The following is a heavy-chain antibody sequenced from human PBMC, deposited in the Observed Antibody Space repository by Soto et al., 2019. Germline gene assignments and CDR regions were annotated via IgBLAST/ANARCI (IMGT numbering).Heavy chain of an antibody. V-gene: IGHV4-34*01. CDR1: GGSFSGYY. CDR2: INHSGST. CDR3: ARGFLEGPPGAPDV. D-gene: IGHD3-3*01. Sequence: PSETLSLTCAVYGGSFSGYYWSWIRQPPGKGLEWIGEINHSGSTNYNPSLKSRVTISVDTSKNQFSLKLSSVTAADTAVYYCARGFLEGPPGAPDVWGKGTTVTVSS. J-gene: IGHJ6*04.